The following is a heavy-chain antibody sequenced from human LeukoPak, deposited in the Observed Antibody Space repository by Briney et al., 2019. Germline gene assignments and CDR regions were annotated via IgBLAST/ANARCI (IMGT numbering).Heavy chain of an antibody. J-gene: IGHJ3*02. CDR3: ARERGMAGDEGAFDI. D-gene: IGHD6-13*01. Sequence: GESLKISCQGSGYSFTSYWIDWVRQMPGKGLEWMGIIYPGDSDTIYSPSFQGQVTISADKSISTAYLQWSSLKASDTAMYYCARERGMAGDEGAFDIWGQGTMVTVSS. CDR2: IYPGDSDT. V-gene: IGHV5-51*01. CDR1: GYSFTSYW.